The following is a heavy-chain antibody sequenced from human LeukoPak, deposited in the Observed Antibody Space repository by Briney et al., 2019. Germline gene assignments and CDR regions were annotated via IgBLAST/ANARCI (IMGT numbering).Heavy chain of an antibody. CDR1: GGTFSSYA. CDR3: ARGDPPRYSSSWYSSGFDP. CDR2: INPNSGGT. Sequence: ASVKVSCKASGGTFSSYAISWVRQAPGQGLEWMGRINPNSGGTNYAQKFQGRVTMTRDTSISTAYMELSRLRSDDTAVYYCARGDPPRYSSSWYSSGFDPWGQGTLVTVSS. D-gene: IGHD6-13*01. J-gene: IGHJ5*02. V-gene: IGHV1-2*06.